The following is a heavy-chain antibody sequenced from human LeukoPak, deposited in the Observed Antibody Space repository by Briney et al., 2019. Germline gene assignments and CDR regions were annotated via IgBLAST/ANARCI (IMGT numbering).Heavy chain of an antibody. D-gene: IGHD3-22*01. CDR2: ISSSSSYI. Sequence: PGGSLRLSCAASGFTFSSYAMSWVRQAPGKGLEWVSSISSSSSYIYYADSVKGRFTISRDNAKNSLYLQMNSLRAEDTAVYYCARDSSGYYRFDYWGQGTLVTVSS. V-gene: IGHV3-21*01. CDR1: GFTFSSYA. J-gene: IGHJ4*02. CDR3: ARDSSGYYRFDY.